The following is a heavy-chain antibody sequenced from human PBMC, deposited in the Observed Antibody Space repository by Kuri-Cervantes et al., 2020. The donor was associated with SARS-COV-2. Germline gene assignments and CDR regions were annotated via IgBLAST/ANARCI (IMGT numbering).Heavy chain of an antibody. CDR1: GGSISSHY. V-gene: IGHV4-59*11. CDR2: IYYSGST. CDR3: ATRTHYYDSSGYPLYWYFDL. J-gene: IGHJ2*01. D-gene: IGHD3-22*01. Sequence: ESLKISCTVSGGSISSHYCSWIRQPPGKGLEWIGSIYYSGSTNYNPSLKSRVTISLNTSKNQFSLKLSSVTAADTAVYYCATRTHYYDSSGYPLYWYFDLWGRGTLVTVSS.